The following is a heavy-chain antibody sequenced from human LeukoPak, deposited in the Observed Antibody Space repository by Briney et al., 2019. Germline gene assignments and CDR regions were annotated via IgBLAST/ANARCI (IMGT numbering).Heavy chain of an antibody. Sequence: ASVKVSCKASGYTFTSYDISWVRPATGQGLEWMGWINTNTGNPTYAQGFTGRFVFSLDTSVSTAYLQISSLKAEDTAVYYCAKKVLVYGMDVWGQGTTVTVSS. V-gene: IGHV7-4-1*02. CDR1: GYTFTSYD. CDR3: AKKVLVYGMDV. J-gene: IGHJ6*02. D-gene: IGHD3-3*01. CDR2: INTNTGNP.